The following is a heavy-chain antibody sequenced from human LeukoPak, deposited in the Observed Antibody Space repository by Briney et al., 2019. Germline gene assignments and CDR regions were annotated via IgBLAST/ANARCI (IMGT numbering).Heavy chain of an antibody. CDR3: GRGNYYGQDY. CDR1: GFTFSSYW. V-gene: IGHV3-74*01. J-gene: IGHJ4*02. D-gene: IGHD3-10*01. CDR2: INSDGSTT. Sequence: PGGSLRLSCGASGFTFSSYWMHWVRQAPGKGLVWISRINSDGSTTSYADSVKGRFTISRDNAKNTLYLQMNSLRAEDTAVYYCGRGNYYGQDYWGQGTLVTVSS.